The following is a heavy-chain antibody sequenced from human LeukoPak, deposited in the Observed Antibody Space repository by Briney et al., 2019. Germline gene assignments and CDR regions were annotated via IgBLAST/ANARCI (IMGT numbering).Heavy chain of an antibody. J-gene: IGHJ4*02. CDR1: GFTFSSYS. CDR3: ARRGLRYFDWYRDYFDY. Sequence: GGSLRLSCAASGFTFSSYSMNWVRQAPGKGLEWVSSISSSSSYIYYADSVKGRFTISRDNSKNTLYLQMNSLRAEDTAVYYCARRGLRYFDWYRDYFDYWGQGTLVTVSS. CDR2: ISSSSSYI. V-gene: IGHV3-21*01. D-gene: IGHD3-9*01.